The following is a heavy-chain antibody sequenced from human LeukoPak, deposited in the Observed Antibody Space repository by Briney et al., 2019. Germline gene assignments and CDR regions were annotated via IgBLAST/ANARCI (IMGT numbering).Heavy chain of an antibody. CDR1: GYTFTNYP. D-gene: IGHD2-15*01. J-gene: IGHJ4*02. CDR3: ARDTYCSGGRCYSRVGY. CDR2: INTNTGNP. V-gene: IGHV7-4-1*02. Sequence: ASVKVSCKASGYTFTNYPMNWVRQAPGQGLEWMGWINTNTGNPTYAQGFKERFVFSWDTSVNTAYLEINSLKPEDTAVYFCARDTYCSGGRCYSRVGYWGQGTVVTVSS.